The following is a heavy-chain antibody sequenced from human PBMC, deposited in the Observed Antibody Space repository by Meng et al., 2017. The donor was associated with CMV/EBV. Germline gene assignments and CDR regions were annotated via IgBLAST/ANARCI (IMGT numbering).Heavy chain of an antibody. CDR2: IYYSGST. CDR3: ARLYYDFWSGHDR. V-gene: IGHV4-61*01. D-gene: IGHD3-3*01. J-gene: IGHJ5*02. Sequence: SGGSVSSGSYYWGWIRQPPGKGLEWIGYIYYSGSTNYNPSLKSRVTISVDTSKNQFSLKLSSVTAADTAVYYCARLYYDFWSGHDRWGQGTLVTVSS. CDR1: GGSVSSGSYY.